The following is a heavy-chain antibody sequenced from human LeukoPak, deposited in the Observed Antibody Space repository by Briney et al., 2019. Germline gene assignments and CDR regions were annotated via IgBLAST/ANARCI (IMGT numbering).Heavy chain of an antibody. D-gene: IGHD3-10*01. CDR3: ARARGGYYGSGSYHSYWYFDL. CDR1: GGSISSYY. CDR2: IYYSGST. J-gene: IGHJ2*01. V-gene: IGHV4-59*01. Sequence: SETLSLTCTVSGGSISSYYWSWLRQPPGKGLEWIGYIYYSGSTNYNPSLKSRVTISVDTSKNQFSLKLSSVTAADTAVYYCARARGGYYGSGSYHSYWYFDLWGRGTLVTVSS.